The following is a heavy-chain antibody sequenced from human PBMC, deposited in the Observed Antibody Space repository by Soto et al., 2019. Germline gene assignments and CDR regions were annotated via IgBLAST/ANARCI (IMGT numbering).Heavy chain of an antibody. Sequence: ASETLSLTCAVYGGSFSGYYWSWIRQPPGKGLEWIGEINHSGSTNYNPSLKSRVTISVDTSKNQFSLKLSSVTAADTAVYYCARGRALYYDFWSGYYYFDYWGQGTLVTVSS. CDR3: ARGRALYYDFWSGYYYFDY. CDR1: GGSFSGYY. D-gene: IGHD3-3*01. V-gene: IGHV4-34*01. CDR2: INHSGST. J-gene: IGHJ4*02.